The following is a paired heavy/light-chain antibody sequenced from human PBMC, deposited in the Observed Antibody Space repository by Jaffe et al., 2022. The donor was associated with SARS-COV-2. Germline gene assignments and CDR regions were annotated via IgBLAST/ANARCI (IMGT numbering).Light chain of an antibody. CDR2: EVS. CDR1: SSDVGTYNY. CDR3: TSYAGSKSWV. V-gene: IGLV2-8*01. Sequence: QSALTQPPSASGSPGQSVTISCTGTSSDVGTYNYVSWYQQHPGKVPELMIYEVSKRPSGVPDRFSGSKSGNTASLTVSGLQAEDEADYYCTSYAGSKSWVFGGGTKLTVL. J-gene: IGLJ3*02.
Heavy chain of an antibody. D-gene: IGHD6-19*01. CDR2: ITSGGTI. V-gene: IGHV3-48*02. Sequence: EVQLVESGGGLIQPGGSLRLSCAASGFTFSSYTMTWVRQAPGKGLEWVAYITSGGTIYYADSVKGRFTISRDNAKNSLYLQMNSLRDEDTAVYYCARVRGGWYFDYWGQGTLVTVSS. CDR3: ARVRGGWYFDY. CDR1: GFTFSSYT. J-gene: IGHJ4*02.